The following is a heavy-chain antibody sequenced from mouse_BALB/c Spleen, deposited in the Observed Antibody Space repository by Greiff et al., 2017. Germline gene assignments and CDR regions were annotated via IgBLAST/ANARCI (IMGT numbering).Heavy chain of an antibody. Sequence: EVKLMESGGGLVQPGGSRKLSCAASGFTFSSFGMHWVRQAPEKGLEWVAYISSGSSTIYYADTVKGRFTISRDNPKNTLFLQMTSLRSEDTAMYYCARSSAYYRYDDAMDYWGQGTSVTVSS. CDR2: ISSGSSTI. J-gene: IGHJ4*01. CDR3: ARSSAYYRYDDAMDY. V-gene: IGHV5-17*02. CDR1: GFTFSSFG. D-gene: IGHD2-14*01.